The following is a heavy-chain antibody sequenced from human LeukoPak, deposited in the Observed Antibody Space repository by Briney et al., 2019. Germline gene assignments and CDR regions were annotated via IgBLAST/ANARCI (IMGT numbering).Heavy chain of an antibody. CDR3: AGGKDTAMAPSYWFDP. Sequence: SQTLSLTCTVSGGSISSGGYYWSWIRQHPGKGLEWIGYIYYGGSTYYNPSLKSRVTISVDTSKNQFSLNLSSVTAADTAVYYCAGGKDTAMAPSYWFDPWGQGTLVTVSS. D-gene: IGHD5-18*01. V-gene: IGHV4-31*03. CDR2: IYYGGST. CDR1: GGSISSGGYY. J-gene: IGHJ5*02.